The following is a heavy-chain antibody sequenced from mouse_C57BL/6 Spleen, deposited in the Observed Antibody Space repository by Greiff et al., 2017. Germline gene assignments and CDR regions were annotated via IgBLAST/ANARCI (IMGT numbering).Heavy chain of an antibody. CDR2: FNPYNGDT. Sequence: VQLKQSGPELVKPGASVKISCKASGYSFTGYFMNWVKQSHGKSLEWIGRFNPYNGDTFYNQKFKGKATLTVDKSSSTAHMELLSLTSEDFAVYYCARSDFIITTVVAPVGDFDYWGQGTTLTVSS. V-gene: IGHV1-37*01. J-gene: IGHJ2*01. CDR1: GYSFTGYF. D-gene: IGHD1-1*01. CDR3: ARSDFIITTVVAPVGDFDY.